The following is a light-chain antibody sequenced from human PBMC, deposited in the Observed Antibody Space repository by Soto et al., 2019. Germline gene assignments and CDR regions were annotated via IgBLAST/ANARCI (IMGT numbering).Light chain of an antibody. Sequence: DIQMTQSPSSLSASVGDRVTITCRASQSISSYLNWYQQKPGKAPKLLIYAASSLQSGVPSRFSGCGSGTDFTLTISSLQPEDFATYYCQQSYSTPRTFGQGTKLEIK. J-gene: IGKJ2*01. V-gene: IGKV1-39*01. CDR2: AAS. CDR1: QSISSY. CDR3: QQSYSTPRT.